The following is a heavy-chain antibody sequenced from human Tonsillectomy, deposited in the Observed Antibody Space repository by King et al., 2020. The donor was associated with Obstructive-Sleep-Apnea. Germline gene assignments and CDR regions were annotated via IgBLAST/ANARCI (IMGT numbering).Heavy chain of an antibody. Sequence: VQLVESGGGVVQPGKSLRLSCAASGFTFNTYAMHWVRQAPGKGLEWVTVITYDGSKQYYADSFRGRFTIARDNSKHMLYLQMTSLRPEDTAVFYCARGPRLQFFDYWGQGTPVTVSS. CDR1: GFTFNTYA. D-gene: IGHD5-12*01. CDR3: ARGPRLQFFDY. J-gene: IGHJ4*02. V-gene: IGHV3-30*04. CDR2: ITYDGSKQ.